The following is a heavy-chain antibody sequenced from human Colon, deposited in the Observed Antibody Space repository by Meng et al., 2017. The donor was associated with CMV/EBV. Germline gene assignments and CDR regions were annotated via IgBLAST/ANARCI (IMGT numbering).Heavy chain of an antibody. V-gene: IGHV3-7*01. CDR1: RLSMSQFW. CDR2: IKQDGSDQ. Sequence: GESLKISCVDSRLSMSQFWMSWVRQAPGKGLEWVANIKQDGSDQNYVDSVKGRFTISRDNAKNSLYLQMNSLRAEDTAVYYCARDPEGPWGQGTLVTVSS. J-gene: IGHJ5*02. CDR3: ARDPEGP.